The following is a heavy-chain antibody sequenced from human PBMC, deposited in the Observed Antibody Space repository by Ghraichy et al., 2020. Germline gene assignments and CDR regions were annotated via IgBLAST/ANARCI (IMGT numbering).Heavy chain of an antibody. D-gene: IGHD3-22*01. CDR3: ATDGPDSSNWYSEYH. CDR2: IYRGDRI. Sequence: GGSLRLSCAVSGFTVSSKYMSWVRQAPGKGLEWVSVIYRGDRIYYADSVKGRFTISRDNSKNTLYLQMKSLRAEDTAVYFCATDGPDSSNWYSEYHWGQGTLVTVSS. V-gene: IGHV3-53*01. CDR1: GFTVSSKY. J-gene: IGHJ4*02.